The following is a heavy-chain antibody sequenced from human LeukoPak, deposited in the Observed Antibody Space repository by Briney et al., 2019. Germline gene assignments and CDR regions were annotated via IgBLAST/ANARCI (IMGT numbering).Heavy chain of an antibody. V-gene: IGHV4-34*01. CDR3: ARDSDGGYSYGYSVGLDY. Sequence: PSETLSLTCAVYGGSFSGYYWSWIRQPPGKGLEWIGEINHSGSTNYNPSLKSRVTISVDTSKNQFSLKLSSVTAADTAVYYCARDSDGGYSYGYSVGLDYWGQGTLVTVSS. CDR2: INHSGST. D-gene: IGHD5-18*01. J-gene: IGHJ4*02. CDR1: GGSFSGYY.